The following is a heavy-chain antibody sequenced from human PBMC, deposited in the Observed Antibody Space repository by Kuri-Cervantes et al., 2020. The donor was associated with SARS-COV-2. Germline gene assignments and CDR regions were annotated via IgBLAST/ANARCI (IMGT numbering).Heavy chain of an antibody. CDR3: ARIQATTVIADY. D-gene: IGHD4-11*01. Sequence: SGPTLVKPTQTLTLTCTFSGFSLTTSGMCVSWIRQPPGKALEWLARIDWDDDKYHNTSLKTRLTISKDTSKNQVVLTMTNMDPVDTATYYCARIQATTVIADYWGQGTLVTVSS. J-gene: IGHJ4*02. V-gene: IGHV2-70*11. CDR1: GFSLTTSGMC. CDR2: IDWDDDK.